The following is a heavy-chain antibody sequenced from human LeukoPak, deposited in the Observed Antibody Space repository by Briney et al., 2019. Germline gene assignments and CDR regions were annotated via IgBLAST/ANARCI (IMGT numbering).Heavy chain of an antibody. J-gene: IGHJ6*02. CDR1: GDTFTSYY. V-gene: IGHV1-46*01. D-gene: IGHD2-21*02. Sequence: ASVKVACKASGDTFTSYYTHWVRQAPGQGLEWMGIINPSGGSTSYAQKFQGRVTMTRDTSTSTVYMELSSLRSEDTAVYYCSLEWGVVTAINYYYYGMDVWGQGTTVTVSS. CDR3: SLEWGVVTAINYYYYGMDV. CDR2: INPSGGST.